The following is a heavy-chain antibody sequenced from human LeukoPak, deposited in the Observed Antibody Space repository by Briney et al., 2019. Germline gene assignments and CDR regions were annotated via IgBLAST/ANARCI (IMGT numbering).Heavy chain of an antibody. CDR2: IKQDGSEK. V-gene: IGHV3-7*01. CDR3: ARARAGRQGLWFELGPDCTHFDY. Sequence: GGSLRLSCAASGFTFSSYWMSWVRQAPGKGLEWVANIKQDGSEKYYVDSVKGRFTISRDNAKNSLYLQMNSLRAEDTAVYYCARARAGRQGLWFELGPDCTHFDYWGQGTLVTVSS. CDR1: GFTFSSYW. D-gene: IGHD5-18*01. J-gene: IGHJ4*02.